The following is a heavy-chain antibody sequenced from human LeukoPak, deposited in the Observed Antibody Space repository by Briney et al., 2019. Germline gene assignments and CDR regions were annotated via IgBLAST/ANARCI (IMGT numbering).Heavy chain of an antibody. CDR3: AKDPPYYYYYMDV. J-gene: IGHJ6*03. CDR1: GFIFNNYA. Sequence: GGSLRLSCAASGFIFNNYAMSWVRQAPGKGLEWAAFIRYDGSNKYYADSVKGRFTISRDNSKNTLYLQMNSLRAEDTAVYYCAKDPPYYYYYMDVWGKGTTVTISS. CDR2: IRYDGSNK. V-gene: IGHV3-30*02.